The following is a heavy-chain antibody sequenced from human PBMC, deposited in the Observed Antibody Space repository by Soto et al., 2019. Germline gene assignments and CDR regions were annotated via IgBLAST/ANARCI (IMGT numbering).Heavy chain of an antibody. Sequence: QVQLQESGPGLVKPSQTLSLTCTVSGGSISSGGYYWSWIRQHPGKGLEWIGYIYYSGSTYYNPSLKSRVTISVDTSKNQFSLKLSSVTAADTAVYYCASDRGGYSFGPKIDYWGQGTLVTVSS. J-gene: IGHJ4*02. D-gene: IGHD5-18*01. CDR3: ASDRGGYSFGPKIDY. CDR1: GGSISSGGYY. V-gene: IGHV4-31*03. CDR2: IYYSGST.